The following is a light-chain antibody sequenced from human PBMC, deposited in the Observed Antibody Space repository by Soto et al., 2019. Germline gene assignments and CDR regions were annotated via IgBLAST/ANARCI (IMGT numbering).Light chain of an antibody. CDR2: RNN. CDR3: AAWDDSLSGPGV. V-gene: IGLV1-47*01. CDR1: SSNIGSNY. Sequence: QSVLTQPPSASGTPGQTVTISCSGSSSNIGSNYVYWYQQLPGTAPKLLIYRNNQRPSGVPDRFSGSKSGTSASLAISGLRSEDEAGYYCAAWDDSLSGPGVFGGGTKVTVL. J-gene: IGLJ2*01.